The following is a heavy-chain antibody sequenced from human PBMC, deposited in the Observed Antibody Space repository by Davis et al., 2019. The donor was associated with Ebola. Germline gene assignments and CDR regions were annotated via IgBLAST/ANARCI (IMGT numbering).Heavy chain of an antibody. Sequence: GESLKISCAASGFSFSSYGMHWLRQAPGKGLEWVAVVSSDGSNKYYADYVKCRLTISRDNSKNTLYLQMNSLRAEDMSVYYCAKDPQEYSYGRFDYWGQGTLVTVSS. CDR1: GFSFSSYG. CDR2: VSSDGSNK. J-gene: IGHJ4*02. CDR3: AKDPQEYSYGRFDY. V-gene: IGHV3-30*18. D-gene: IGHD5-18*01.